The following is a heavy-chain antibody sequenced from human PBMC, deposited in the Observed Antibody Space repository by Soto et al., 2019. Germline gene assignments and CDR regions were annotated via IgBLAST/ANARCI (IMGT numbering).Heavy chain of an antibody. CDR1: GGTFSSYA. CDR3: ARGPGDYYYGSGRSYYYYGMDV. D-gene: IGHD3-10*01. Sequence: ASVKGSCKASGGTFSSYAISWLRQAPGQGLEWMGGIIPIFGTANYAQKFQGRVTITADESTSTAYMELSSLRSEDTAVYYCARGPGDYYYGSGRSYYYYGMDVWGQGTTVTVSS. CDR2: IIPIFGTA. J-gene: IGHJ6*02. V-gene: IGHV1-69*13.